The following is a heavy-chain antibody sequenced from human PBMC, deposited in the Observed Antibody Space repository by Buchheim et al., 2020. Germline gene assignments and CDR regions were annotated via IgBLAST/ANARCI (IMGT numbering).Heavy chain of an antibody. J-gene: IGHJ5*01. D-gene: IGHD5-18*01. CDR1: GYTFSSYG. CDR2: ISPYIGKT. CDR3: AKDGVDTAMASENWFHS. V-gene: IGHV1-18*01. Sequence: QVHLVQSGAEVKQPGASVNLSCKASGYTFSSYGITWVRQAPGQGLEWMGWISPYIGKTEFAQNLQGRLTMTIDTSTMTAYMALRNLRSDDTAVYFCAKDGVDTAMASENWFHSWGQGTL.